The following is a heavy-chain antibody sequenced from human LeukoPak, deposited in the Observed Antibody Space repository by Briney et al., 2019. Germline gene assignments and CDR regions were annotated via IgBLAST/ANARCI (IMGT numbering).Heavy chain of an antibody. CDR2: INHSGST. Sequence: GSLRLSCAASGFTFSNYWMSWVRQAPGKGLEWIGEINHSGSTNYNPSLKSRVTISVDTSKNQFSLKLSSVTAADTAVYYCARVTRTVTSYNWFDPWGQGTLVTVPS. CDR3: ARVTRTVTSYNWFDP. V-gene: IGHV4-34*01. J-gene: IGHJ5*02. CDR1: GFTFSNYW. D-gene: IGHD4-17*01.